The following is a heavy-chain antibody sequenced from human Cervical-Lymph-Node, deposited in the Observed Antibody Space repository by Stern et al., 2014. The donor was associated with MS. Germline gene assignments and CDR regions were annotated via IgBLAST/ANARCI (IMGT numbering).Heavy chain of an antibody. V-gene: IGHV1-46*01. J-gene: IGHJ6*02. CDR1: GYTFTSYY. D-gene: IGHD6-19*01. CDR2: INPSGGST. CDR3: AREVAGHRLGMMDV. Sequence: VQLVESGAEVKKPGASVKVPCKASGYTFTSYYIHWVRQAPGQGLEWMGIINPSGGSTSYAQKFQGRVTMTRDTSTSTVYMELRSLRSEDTAVYYCAREVAGHRLGMMDVWGQGTTVTVSS.